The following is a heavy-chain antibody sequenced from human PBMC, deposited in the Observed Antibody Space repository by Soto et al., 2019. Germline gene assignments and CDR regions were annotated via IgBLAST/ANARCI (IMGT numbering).Heavy chain of an antibody. Sequence: GGSLRLSCAASGFAFSSYAMIWVRQAQGKGLEWVSGISVSGGNTYYGDSAKGRFTISRDNSKNTLYLQMNNLRAEDTAVYYCADGGEWSFNFVYWGQGTQVTVSS. CDR2: ISVSGGNT. CDR1: GFAFSSYA. CDR3: ADGGEWSFNFVY. J-gene: IGHJ4*02. V-gene: IGHV3-23*01. D-gene: IGHD3-3*01.